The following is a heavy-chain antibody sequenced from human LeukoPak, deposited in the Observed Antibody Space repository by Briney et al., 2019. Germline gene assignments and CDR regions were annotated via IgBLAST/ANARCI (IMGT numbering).Heavy chain of an antibody. Sequence: GGSRRPSCPASGFTSSTYWMHWVRQAPGGGLVWVSRINSDGSSTSYADSVKGRFTISRDNAKNTLYLQMNSLRAEDTAVYYCARGRSGYSYDPNDYWGQGTPVTVSS. V-gene: IGHV3-74*01. CDR1: GFTSSTYW. CDR3: ARGRSGYSYDPNDY. J-gene: IGHJ4*02. CDR2: INSDGSST. D-gene: IGHD5-18*01.